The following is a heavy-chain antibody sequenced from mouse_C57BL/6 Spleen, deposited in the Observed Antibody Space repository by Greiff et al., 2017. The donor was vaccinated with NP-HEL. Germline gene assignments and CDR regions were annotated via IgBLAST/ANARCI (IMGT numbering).Heavy chain of an antibody. CDR2: INPNNGGT. CDR1: GYTFTDYH. Sequence: EVQLQQSGPELVKPGASVKIPCKASGYTFTDYHMDWVKQSHGKSLEWIGDINPNNGGTIYNQKFKGKATLTVDKSSSTAYMELRSLTSEDTAVYDCARGGLDGSINWYFDVWGTGTTVTVSS. D-gene: IGHD1-1*01. J-gene: IGHJ1*03. V-gene: IGHV1-18*01. CDR3: ARGGLDGSINWYFDV.